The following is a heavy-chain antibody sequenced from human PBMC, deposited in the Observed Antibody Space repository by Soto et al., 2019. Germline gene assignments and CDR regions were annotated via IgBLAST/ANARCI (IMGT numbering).Heavy chain of an antibody. D-gene: IGHD2-15*01. V-gene: IGHV3-9*01. J-gene: IGHJ1*01. CDR2: ISWNSGSI. CDR3: AKGYCSGGSCYWVGYFQH. CDR1: GFTFDDYA. Sequence: GGSLRLSCAASGFTFDDYAMHWVRQAPGKGLEWVSGISWNSGSIGYADSVKGRFTISRDNAKNSLYLQMNSLRAEDTALYYCAKGYCSGGSCYWVGYFQHWGQGTLVTVSS.